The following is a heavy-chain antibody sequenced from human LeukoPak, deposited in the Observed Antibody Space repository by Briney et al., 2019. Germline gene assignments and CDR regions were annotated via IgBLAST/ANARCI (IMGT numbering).Heavy chain of an antibody. CDR2: ISSSGSTI. V-gene: IGHV3-48*03. Sequence: GGSLRLSCAASGFTFSSYEMNWVRQAPGKGLEWVSYISSSGSTIYYADSVKGRFTISRDNAKNSLYLQMNSLRAEDTAVYYCAREEEGHDAFDIWGQGTMVTVSS. CDR1: GFTFSSYE. J-gene: IGHJ3*02. CDR3: AREEEGHDAFDI.